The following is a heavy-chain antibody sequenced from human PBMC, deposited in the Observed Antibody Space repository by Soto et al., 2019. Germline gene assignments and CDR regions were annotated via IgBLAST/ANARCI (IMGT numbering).Heavy chain of an antibody. CDR2: ISGYNGNT. Sequence: ASVKVSCKASGYTFTSYGISWVRQAPGQGLEWMGWISGYNGNTNYAQKVRGRVTMTIDSSTNTAYMELRSLGSDDTAVYYCARGNGEADSWGQGTLVTVSS. CDR1: GYTFTSYG. J-gene: IGHJ1*01. CDR3: ARGNGEADS. D-gene: IGHD2-8*01. V-gene: IGHV1-18*01.